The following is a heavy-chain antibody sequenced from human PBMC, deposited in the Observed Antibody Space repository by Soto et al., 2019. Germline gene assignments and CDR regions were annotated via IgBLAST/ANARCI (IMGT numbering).Heavy chain of an antibody. CDR1: GGSISSGGYS. CDR2: IYHSGST. D-gene: IGHD5-12*01. V-gene: IGHV4-30-2*01. CDR3: AAGGGLPRYY. Sequence: QLQLQESGSGLVKPSQTLSLTCAVSGGSISSGGYSWSWIRQPPGKGLEWIGYIYHSGSTYYNPSLENRATISVDTPKNQFSLKLSSVTAADTAVYYCAAGGGLPRYYWGQGTLVTVSS. J-gene: IGHJ4*02.